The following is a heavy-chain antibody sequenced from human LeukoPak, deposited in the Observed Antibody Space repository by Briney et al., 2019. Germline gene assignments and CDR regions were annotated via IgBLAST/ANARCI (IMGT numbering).Heavy chain of an antibody. D-gene: IGHD6-13*01. V-gene: IGHV3-74*03. Sequence: GGSLRLSCATSGFTFNIYWMQWVRQVPGKGLVWVSRIDSNGGGATYADSVKGRFTTSRDNGNNTMYLQMNSLRTEDTAIYYCARAKYSSRWSLDYWGQGALVTVSS. CDR2: IDSNGGGA. CDR3: ARAKYSSRWSLDY. J-gene: IGHJ4*02. CDR1: GFTFNIYW.